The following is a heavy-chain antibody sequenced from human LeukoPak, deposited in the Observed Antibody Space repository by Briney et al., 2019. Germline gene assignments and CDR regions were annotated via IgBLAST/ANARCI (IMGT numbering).Heavy chain of an antibody. CDR3: AKYWGTATPGGRLFDY. J-gene: IGHJ4*02. D-gene: IGHD3-16*01. CDR1: GFTFGSYV. V-gene: IGHV3-23*01. CDR2: ITGSGGNT. Sequence: GGSLRLSCAASGFTFGSYVMTWVRQAPGKGLKGVSVITGSGGNTYYEDSVKGRFTISRDNSKNTLYLQMNSLRAEDTAIYYCAKYWGTATPGGRLFDYWGQGALVTVSA.